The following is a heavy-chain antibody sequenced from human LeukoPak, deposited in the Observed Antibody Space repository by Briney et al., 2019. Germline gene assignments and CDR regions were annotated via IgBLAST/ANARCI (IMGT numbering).Heavy chain of an antibody. CDR1: GFILSNGW. J-gene: IGHJ4*02. CDR3: TTGATRIY. CDR2: IKSKADGGTI. V-gene: IGHV3-15*01. D-gene: IGHD1-1*01. Sequence: GGSLRLSCAASGFILSNGWMSWVRQAPGKGLGWVGRIKSKADGGTIDYAVSVKGRFTISRDDSKNIQYLQMKSLKTEDTAVYYCTTGATRIYWGQGSLVTVSS.